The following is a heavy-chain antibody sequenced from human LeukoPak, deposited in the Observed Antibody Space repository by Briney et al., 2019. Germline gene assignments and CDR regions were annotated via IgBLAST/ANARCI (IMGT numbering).Heavy chain of an antibody. CDR3: AKDHRYDSSGYYYDFDY. D-gene: IGHD3-22*01. J-gene: IGHJ4*02. V-gene: IGHV3-23*01. Sequence: GGSLRLSCAASGFTFSSYGMSWVRQAPGKGLEWVSAISGSGGSTYYADSVKGRFTISRDNSKNTLYLQMNSLRAEDTAVYYCAKDHRYDSSGYYYDFDYWGQGTLVTVSS. CDR2: ISGSGGST. CDR1: GFTFSSYG.